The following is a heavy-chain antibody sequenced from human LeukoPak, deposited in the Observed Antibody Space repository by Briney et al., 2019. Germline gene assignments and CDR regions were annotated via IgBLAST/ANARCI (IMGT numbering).Heavy chain of an antibody. V-gene: IGHV1-46*01. D-gene: IGHD4-17*01. CDR3: ARDLVAHYGDTDY. CDR2: INPSGGST. Sequence: ASVKVSCKASGYTFTSHYMHWVRQAPEQGLEWMGIINPSGGSTSYAQKFQGRVTMTRDMSTSTVYMELSSLRSEDTAVYYCARDLVAHYGDTDYWGQGTLVTVSS. CDR1: GYTFTSHY. J-gene: IGHJ4*02.